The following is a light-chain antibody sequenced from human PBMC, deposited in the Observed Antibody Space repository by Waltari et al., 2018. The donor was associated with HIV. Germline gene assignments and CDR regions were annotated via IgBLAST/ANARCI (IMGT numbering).Light chain of an antibody. CDR1: SNDIGTYNF. Sequence: QSALTQPPSASGSPGQSVAISCTGSSNDIGTYNFVSWYQHHPGKAPKLLIYGVTRWPPGIPDRFSGTKSGYTASLTVSDLQVEDEADYYCVSYTEKDTFLLFGGWTKVAV. CDR3: VSYTEKDTFLL. V-gene: IGLV2-8*01. J-gene: IGLJ2*01. CDR2: GVT.